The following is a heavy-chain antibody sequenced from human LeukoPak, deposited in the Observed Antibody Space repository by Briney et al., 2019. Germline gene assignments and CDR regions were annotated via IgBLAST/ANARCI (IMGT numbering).Heavy chain of an antibody. CDR3: AKDSEYYDFWSRYNHYSYHYMDV. J-gene: IGHJ6*03. V-gene: IGHV3-23*01. CDR2: TPSGGDNT. Sequence: GGSLRLSCVASGFTMRTYGMSWVRQAPGKGLEWVSGTPSGGDNTYYADSVKGRFTISRDNYENTLYLQINSLRVEDTAIYYCAKDSEYYDFWSRYNHYSYHYMDVWGKGTTVTVSS. D-gene: IGHD3-3*01. CDR1: GFTMRTYG.